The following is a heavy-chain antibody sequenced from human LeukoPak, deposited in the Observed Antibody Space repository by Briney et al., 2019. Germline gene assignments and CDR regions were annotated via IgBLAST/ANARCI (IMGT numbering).Heavy chain of an antibody. CDR2: IHYTGNT. J-gene: IGHJ4*02. D-gene: IGHD4-23*01. CDR1: GGSISSGGYY. CDR3: ARHYGGLYRSFDY. Sequence: PSQTLSLTCTVSGGSISSGGYYWGWIRQPPGEGLEWIGSIHYTGNTYYNPSLKSRVTISVDTSKYQFSLKLSSVTAADTAVYYCARHYGGLYRSFDYWGQGILVTVSS. V-gene: IGHV4-39*01.